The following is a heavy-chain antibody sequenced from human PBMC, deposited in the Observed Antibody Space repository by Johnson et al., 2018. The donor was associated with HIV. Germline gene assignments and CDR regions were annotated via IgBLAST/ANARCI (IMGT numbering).Heavy chain of an antibody. CDR1: GFIFSTYA. CDR3: AKFHGSSASDAFDI. V-gene: IGHV3-30*18. J-gene: IGHJ3*02. D-gene: IGHD2-2*01. CDR2: ISYDGTDK. Sequence: QVQLVESGGGVVQPARSLRLSCAASGFIFSTYAMHWVRQVPGKGLEWVALISYDGTDKYYADSVKGRFTISRDNSKNTLYLQMNSLRAEDTAVYYCAKFHGSSASDAFDIWGQGTMVTVAS.